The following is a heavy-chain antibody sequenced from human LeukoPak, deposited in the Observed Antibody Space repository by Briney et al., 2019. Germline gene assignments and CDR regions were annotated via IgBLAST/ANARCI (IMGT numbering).Heavy chain of an antibody. D-gene: IGHD6-19*01. CDR2: INSDGSST. Sequence: PGGSLRLSCEASGFTFSSYWMHWVRQAPGKGLVWVSRINSDGSSTCYADSVKGRFTISRDNTKNTLCLQMNSLRAEDTAVYYCARTGAGFDAFDMWGQGTVVTVSS. J-gene: IGHJ3*02. V-gene: IGHV3-74*01. CDR3: ARTGAGFDAFDM. CDR1: GFTFSSYW.